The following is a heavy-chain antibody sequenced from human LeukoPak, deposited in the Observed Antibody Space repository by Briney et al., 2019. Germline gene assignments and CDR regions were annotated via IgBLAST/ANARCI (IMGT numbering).Heavy chain of an antibody. V-gene: IGHV1-69*13. CDR2: IIPIFGTA. CDR3: ARDEDGYNSPLDY. D-gene: IGHD5-24*01. Sequence: SVKVSCKASGGTFSSYAISWVRQAPGQGLEWMGGIIPIFGTANYAQKFQGRVTITADESTSTAYMELSSLRSEDTAVYYCARDEDGYNSPLDYWGQGTLVTVSS. J-gene: IGHJ4*02. CDR1: GGTFSSYA.